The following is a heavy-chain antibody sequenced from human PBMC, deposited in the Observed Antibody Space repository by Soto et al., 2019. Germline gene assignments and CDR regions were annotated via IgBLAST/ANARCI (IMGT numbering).Heavy chain of an antibody. V-gene: IGHV4-4*02. CDR1: GHTISRTKC. J-gene: IGHJ5*02. CDR2: IYHVGST. Sequence: SDSLSLTCPISGHTISRTKCWRRTRQPHGKGRESNRDIYHVGSTNYNPSLKSRVTSLIDKSRNQFSLKLKSVTASDTAVYFCARTVKFYCYDNSGLPFDPWGQGTLVTVSS. D-gene: IGHD3-22*01. CDR3: ARTVKFYCYDNSGLPFDP.